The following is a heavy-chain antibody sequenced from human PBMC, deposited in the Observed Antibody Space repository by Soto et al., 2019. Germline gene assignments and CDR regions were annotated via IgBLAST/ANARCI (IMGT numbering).Heavy chain of an antibody. CDR3: ASPLPLYSSSSDYYYYGMDV. CDR2: INAGNGNT. Sequence: ASVKVSCKASGYTFTSYAMHWLRQAPGQRLEWMGWINAGNGNTKYSQKFQGRVTITRDTSASTAYMELSSLRSEDTAVYYCASPLPLYSSSSDYYYYGMDVWGQGTTVTVSS. CDR1: GYTFTSYA. D-gene: IGHD6-6*01. V-gene: IGHV1-3*01. J-gene: IGHJ6*02.